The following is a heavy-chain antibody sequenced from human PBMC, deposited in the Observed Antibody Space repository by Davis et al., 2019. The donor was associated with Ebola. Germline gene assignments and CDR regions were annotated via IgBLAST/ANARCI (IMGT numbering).Heavy chain of an antibody. V-gene: IGHV4-59*08. CDR2: ICYSGST. D-gene: IGHD5-18*01. J-gene: IGHJ4*02. CDR3: GRHGDNYGNKIDY. Sequence: GSLRLSCSVSGGSISSYCWSWVRQPPGKGLEWIGYICYSGSTNYNPSLKSRVTISVDTSKNQFSLKLSSVTAADTAVYYCGRHGDNYGNKIDYWGQGTLVTVSS. CDR1: GGSISSYC.